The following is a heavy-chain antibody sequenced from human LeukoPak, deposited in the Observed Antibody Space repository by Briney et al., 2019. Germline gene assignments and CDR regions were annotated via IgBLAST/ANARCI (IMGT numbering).Heavy chain of an antibody. Sequence: GGSLRLSCAASGFTFSGSWMSWVRQAPGEGLEWVANIKQDGSEKYYVDSVKGRFTISRDNAKKSLYLQMNSLRAEDTAVYYCARDGRGGYLDYWGQGTLVTVSS. J-gene: IGHJ4*02. CDR3: ARDGRGGYLDY. CDR2: IKQDGSEK. V-gene: IGHV3-7*01. CDR1: GFTFSGSW. D-gene: IGHD3-16*01.